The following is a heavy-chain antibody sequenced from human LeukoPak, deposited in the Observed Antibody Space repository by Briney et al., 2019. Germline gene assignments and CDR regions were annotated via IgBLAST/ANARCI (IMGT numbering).Heavy chain of an antibody. CDR1: GFSFRNAL. V-gene: IGHV3-15*01. CDR2: IRSKAVEWTT. Sequence: GGALRLSCAASGFSFRNALMCWVRQAPGDGLEWVGRIRSKAVEWTTDYAAPVKGRFSISRGDSKNTLYLQMNSLKPEDTAVYYCTTDIRWLVPVDLDYWGQGTLVTVSS. J-gene: IGHJ4*02. CDR3: TTDIRWLVPVDLDY. D-gene: IGHD6-19*01.